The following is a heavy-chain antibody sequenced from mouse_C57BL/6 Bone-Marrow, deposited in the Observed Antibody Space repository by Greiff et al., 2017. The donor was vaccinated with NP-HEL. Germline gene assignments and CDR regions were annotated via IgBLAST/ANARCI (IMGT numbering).Heavy chain of an antibody. CDR1: GYTFTDYY. V-gene: IGHV1-76*01. CDR2: IYPGSGNT. CDR3: AREDDYEAWFAY. D-gene: IGHD2-4*01. J-gene: IGHJ3*01. Sequence: QVQLKQSGAELVRPGASVKLSCKASGYTFTDYYINWVKQRPGQGLEWIARIYPGSGNTYYNEKFKGKATLTAEKSSSTAYMQLSSLTSEDSAVYFCAREDDYEAWFAYWGQGTLVTVSA.